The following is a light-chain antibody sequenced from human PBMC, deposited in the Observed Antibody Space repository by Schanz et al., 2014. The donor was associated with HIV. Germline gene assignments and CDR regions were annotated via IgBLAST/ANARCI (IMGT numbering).Light chain of an antibody. Sequence: EIVLTQSPGSLSLSPGERATLSCGASPRLSSSYLAWYQQKPGQAPRLLICGASSRATGIPDRFSGSGSGTDFTLTISNLQSEDFALYYCQHYNNWPPWTFGQGTKVEIK. CDR2: GAS. CDR3: QHYNNWPPWT. J-gene: IGKJ1*01. CDR1: PRLSSSY. V-gene: IGKV3-20*01.